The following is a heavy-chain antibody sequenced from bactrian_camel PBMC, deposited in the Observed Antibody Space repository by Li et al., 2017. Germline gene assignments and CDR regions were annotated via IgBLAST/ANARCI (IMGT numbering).Heavy chain of an antibody. V-gene: IGHV3S53*01. D-gene: IGHD3*01. CDR3: AADRGYGLDCDDGAGY. CDR1: GNTYNRGC. Sequence: VQLVESGGGSAQSGGSLRLSCEASGNTYNRGCKAWFRQPPGKERERVARLDTNGDTTYADSVKGRFTISRDNAKNTVYLQMNNLKPEDTSVYYCAADRGYGLDCDDGAGYWGQGTQVTIS. J-gene: IGHJ6*01. CDR2: LDTNGDT.